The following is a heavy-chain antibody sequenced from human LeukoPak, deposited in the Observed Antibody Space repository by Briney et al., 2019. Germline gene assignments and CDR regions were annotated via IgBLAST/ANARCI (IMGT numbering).Heavy chain of an antibody. CDR1: GYSFNVFW. Sequence: GESLKISCKGSGYSFNVFWIGWVRQMPGKGLEWMGIIYPDDSDTKYNPSFQGQVTMSVDKSIATAYLQWTSLKASDTAMYYCATHGKGAFDVWGQGTMVTVSS. J-gene: IGHJ3*01. CDR3: ATHGKGAFDV. V-gene: IGHV5-51*01. CDR2: IYPDDSDT.